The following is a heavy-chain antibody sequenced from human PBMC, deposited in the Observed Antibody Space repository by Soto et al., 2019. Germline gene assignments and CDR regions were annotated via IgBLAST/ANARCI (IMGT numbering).Heavy chain of an antibody. Sequence: SETLSLTCSVSGDSITSFFWSWVRQPPGKGLEWIGYVHYSGSTNYNPSLKSRLTMSVDTSKNHFSLRLDSVTAADTAVYYCARVNQLAPRRNAFDIWGQGTMVTVSS. CDR3: ARVNQLAPRRNAFDI. D-gene: IGHD2-2*01. J-gene: IGHJ3*02. CDR1: GDSITSFF. CDR2: VHYSGST. V-gene: IGHV4-59*01.